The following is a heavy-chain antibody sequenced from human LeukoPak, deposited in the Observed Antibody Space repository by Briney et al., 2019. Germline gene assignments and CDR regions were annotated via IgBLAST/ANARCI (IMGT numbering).Heavy chain of an antibody. J-gene: IGHJ4*02. CDR3: GKGRLGDSSGYYFDY. Sequence: GGSLRLSCAASGFTFSSYGMHGVRQAPGKGLEWVAFIRYDGSNKYYADSVKGRFTITRDNSKNTLYLQMNSLRAEDTAVYYCGKGRLGDSSGYYFDYWGQGTLVTVSS. V-gene: IGHV3-30*02. CDR2: IRYDGSNK. CDR1: GFTFSSYG. D-gene: IGHD3-22*01.